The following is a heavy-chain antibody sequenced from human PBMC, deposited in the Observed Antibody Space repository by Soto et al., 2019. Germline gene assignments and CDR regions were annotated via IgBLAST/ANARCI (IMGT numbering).Heavy chain of an antibody. D-gene: IGHD6-19*01. CDR1: GFTFSSYW. V-gene: IGHV3-74*01. Sequence: GGSLRLSCAASGFTFSSYWMHWVRQAPGKGLVWVSRINSDGSSTSYADSGKGRFPISRDNAKNTLYLQMNSRRAEDTAVYYCANIAVAGTFSSSDYYYDMDVWGKGTTVTVSS. J-gene: IGHJ6*03. CDR2: INSDGSST. CDR3: ANIAVAGTFSSSDYYYDMDV.